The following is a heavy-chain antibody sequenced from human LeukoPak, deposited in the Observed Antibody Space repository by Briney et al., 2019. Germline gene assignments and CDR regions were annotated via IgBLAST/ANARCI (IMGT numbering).Heavy chain of an antibody. CDR1: GGSISSGDYY. CDR2: IYYSGST. V-gene: IGHV4-61*08. D-gene: IGHD3-10*01. Sequence: SQTLSLTCTVSGGSISSGDYYWSWIRQPPGKRLEWIGYIYYSGSTNYNPSLKSRLTISLDTSKNQFSLKLSSVTAADTAVYYCARVLNPWFGEFAFDYWGQGALVIVSS. J-gene: IGHJ4*02. CDR3: ARVLNPWFGEFAFDY.